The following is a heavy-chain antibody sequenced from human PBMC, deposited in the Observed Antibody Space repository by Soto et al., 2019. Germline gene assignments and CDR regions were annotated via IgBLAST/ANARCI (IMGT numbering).Heavy chain of an antibody. CDR2: ISAYNGNT. CDR1: GYTFTSYG. V-gene: IGHV1-18*01. Sequence: GASVKVSCKASGYTFTSYGISCVRQAPGQGLEWMGWISAYNGNTNYAQKLQGRVTMTTDTSTSTAYMELRSLRSDDTAVYYCARAITMIVVVKWFDPWGQGTLVTVSS. D-gene: IGHD3-22*01. CDR3: ARAITMIVVVKWFDP. J-gene: IGHJ5*02.